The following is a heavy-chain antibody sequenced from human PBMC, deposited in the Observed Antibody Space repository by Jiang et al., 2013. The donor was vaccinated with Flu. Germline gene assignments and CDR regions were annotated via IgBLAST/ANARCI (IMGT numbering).Heavy chain of an antibody. V-gene: IGHV2-5*01. D-gene: IGHD4-17*01. J-gene: IGHJ5*02. CDR3: AHARRVRYGDYGGWFDP. Sequence: RYSPSLKSRLTITKDTSKNQVVLTMTNMDPVDTATYYCAHARRVRYGDYGGWFDPWGQGTLVTVSS.